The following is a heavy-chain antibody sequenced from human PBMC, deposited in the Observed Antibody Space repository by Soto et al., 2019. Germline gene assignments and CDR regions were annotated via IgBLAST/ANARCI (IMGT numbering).Heavy chain of an antibody. CDR3: ARGLPPTIFGTVPPPNCFDP. CDR2: AKDSGSR. V-gene: IGHV4-34*01. Sequence: ETLSLTCGVYGASFSGYLWSWLRQSPGKGLEWLAEAKDSGSRNYNPFLRGSITISLDTSKNQFSLRLSSVTSADTAVYDCARGLPPTIFGTVPPPNCFDPWGQGTHVTISA. D-gene: IGHD3-3*01. J-gene: IGHJ5*02. CDR1: GASFSGYL.